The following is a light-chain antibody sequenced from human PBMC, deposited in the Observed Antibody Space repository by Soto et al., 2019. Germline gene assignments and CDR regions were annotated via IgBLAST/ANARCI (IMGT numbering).Light chain of an antibody. CDR3: QSYDPTLNVA. CDR2: ANN. J-gene: IGLJ2*01. CDR1: NSNVGGGYD. Sequence: QSVLRQPPSVSGAPRQTVTISCTGSNSNVGGGYDVHWYQQLPGSAPKVLIYANNNRPSGVPDRFSGSKSGTSAALAITGLQAEYETDYYCQSYDPTLNVAFGVGTKLTVL. V-gene: IGLV1-40*01.